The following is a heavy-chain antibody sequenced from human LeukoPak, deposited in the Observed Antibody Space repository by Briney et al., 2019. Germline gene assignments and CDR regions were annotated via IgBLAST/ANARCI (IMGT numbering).Heavy chain of an antibody. V-gene: IGHV3-21*01. CDR2: ISSSSSYI. CDR1: GFTFSSYS. J-gene: IGHJ2*01. CDR3: AKDGVAVAPGWYFDL. Sequence: GGSLRLSCAASGFTFSSYSMNWVRQAPGKGLEWVSSISSSSSYIYYADSVKGRFTISRDNAKNSLYLQMNSLRAEDTAVYYCAKDGVAVAPGWYFDLWGRGTLVTVSS. D-gene: IGHD6-19*01.